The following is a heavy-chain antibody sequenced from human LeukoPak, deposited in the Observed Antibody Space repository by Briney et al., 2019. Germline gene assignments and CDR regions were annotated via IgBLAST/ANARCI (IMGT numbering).Heavy chain of an antibody. Sequence: GGSLRLSCAASGFTFSSYWMSWVRQAPGKGLEWVANIKQGGSEKYYVDSVKGRFTVSRDNAKNSLYLQMNSLRAEDTAVYYCARLHYDILTGYYGVFDYWGQGTLVTVSS. V-gene: IGHV3-7*03. D-gene: IGHD3-9*01. CDR2: IKQGGSEK. J-gene: IGHJ4*02. CDR3: ARLHYDILTGYYGVFDY. CDR1: GFTFSSYW.